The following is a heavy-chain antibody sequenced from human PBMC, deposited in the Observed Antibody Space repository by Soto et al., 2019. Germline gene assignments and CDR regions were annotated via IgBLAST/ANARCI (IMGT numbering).Heavy chain of an antibody. Sequence: SETLSLTCSVSGGSISSYYWSWIRQPPGKGLEWIGYIYYSGSTNYNPSLKSRVTISVDTSKNQFSLKLSSVTAADTAVYYCARQTHYYDSSGYYYFDYWGQGTLVTVSS. V-gene: IGHV4-59*08. J-gene: IGHJ4*02. D-gene: IGHD3-22*01. CDR2: IYYSGST. CDR1: GGSISSYY. CDR3: ARQTHYYDSSGYYYFDY.